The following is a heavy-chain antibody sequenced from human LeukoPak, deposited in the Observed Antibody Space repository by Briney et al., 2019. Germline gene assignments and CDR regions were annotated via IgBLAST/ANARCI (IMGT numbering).Heavy chain of an antibody. V-gene: IGHV1-46*01. D-gene: IGHD5-24*01. CDR3: ARGGPGVDGYNYAFDI. CDR2: INPSGGST. J-gene: IGHJ3*02. Sequence: ASVKVSCKASGYTFTSYYIHWVRQAPGQGLEWMGIINPSGGSTSYAQKFQGRVTMTRDTSTSTVYMELSSLRSEDTAVYYCARGGPGVDGYNYAFDIWGQGTRVTVSS. CDR1: GYTFTSYY.